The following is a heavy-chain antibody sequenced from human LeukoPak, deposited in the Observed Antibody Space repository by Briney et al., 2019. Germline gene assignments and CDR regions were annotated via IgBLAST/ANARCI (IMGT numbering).Heavy chain of an antibody. CDR2: TYYRSKWYN. V-gene: IGHV6-1*01. J-gene: IGHJ3*01. CDR1: GDSVSSDSTA. Sequence: SQTLSLTCAISGDSVSSDSTAWTWIRQSPSRGLEWLGRTYYRSKWYNDYAVSVKSRITINPDTSKNQFSLQLNSVTPEDTAVYYCAKGYAFNVWGQGTMVTVSS. CDR3: AKGYAFNV.